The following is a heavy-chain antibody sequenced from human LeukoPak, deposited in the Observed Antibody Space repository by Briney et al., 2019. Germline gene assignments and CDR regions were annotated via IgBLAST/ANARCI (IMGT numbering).Heavy chain of an antibody. Sequence: GGSLRLSCAASRFTFSSYAMHWVRQAPGKGLEWVAVISYDGSNKYYADSVKGRFTISRDNSKNTLYLQMNSLRAEDTAVYYCARETEIAAPLDYWGQGTLVTVSS. CDR1: RFTFSSYA. V-gene: IGHV3-30*04. J-gene: IGHJ4*02. D-gene: IGHD6-13*01. CDR3: ARETEIAAPLDY. CDR2: ISYDGSNK.